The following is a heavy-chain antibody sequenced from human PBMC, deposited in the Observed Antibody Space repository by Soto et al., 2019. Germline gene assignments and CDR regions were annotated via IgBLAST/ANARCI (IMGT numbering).Heavy chain of an antibody. CDR1: GFTFSSYG. V-gene: IGHV3-33*01. Sequence: GGSLRLSCAASGFTFSSYGMHWVRQAPGKGLEWVAVIWYDGSNKYYADSVKGRFTISRDNSKNTLYLQMNSLRAEDTAVYYCARDDHPRYSSGWYTYFDYWGQGTLVTVSS. D-gene: IGHD6-19*01. CDR3: ARDDHPRYSSGWYTYFDY. CDR2: IWYDGSNK. J-gene: IGHJ4*02.